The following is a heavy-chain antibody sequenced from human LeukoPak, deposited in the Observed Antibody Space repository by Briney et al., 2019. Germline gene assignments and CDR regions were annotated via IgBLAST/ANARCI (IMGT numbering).Heavy chain of an antibody. V-gene: IGHV1-69*13. J-gene: IGHJ4*02. CDR2: IIPIFGTA. Sequence: SVKVSCKASGGTFSSYAISWVRQAPGQGLEWMGGIIPIFGTANYAQKFQGRVTITADESTSTAYMELSSLRSEDTAVYYCARAPLITMIVVTGPEFDYWGQGTLVTVSS. CDR3: ARAPLITMIVVTGPEFDY. D-gene: IGHD3-22*01. CDR1: GGTFSSYA.